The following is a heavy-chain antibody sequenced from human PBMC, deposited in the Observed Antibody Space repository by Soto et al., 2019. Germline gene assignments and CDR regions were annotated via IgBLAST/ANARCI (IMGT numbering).Heavy chain of an antibody. J-gene: IGHJ6*02. Sequence: QVQLVESGGGVVQPGRSLRLSCAASGFTFSSYGMHWVRQAPGKGLEWVAVISYDGSNKYYADSVKGRFTISRDNSKKTLYLQMNSLRAEDTAVYYCAKDNPPPSYDFLEWLSAPDGMDVWGQGTTVTVSS. CDR2: ISYDGSNK. D-gene: IGHD3-3*01. CDR1: GFTFSSYG. CDR3: AKDNPPPSYDFLEWLSAPDGMDV. V-gene: IGHV3-30*18.